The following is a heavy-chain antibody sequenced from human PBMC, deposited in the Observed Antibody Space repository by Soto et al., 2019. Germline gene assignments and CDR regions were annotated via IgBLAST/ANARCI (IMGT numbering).Heavy chain of an antibody. CDR1: GYTFTSYA. J-gene: IGHJ6*02. CDR2: INAGNGNT. CDR3: ASDSIFMVRGVDNYGMNV. D-gene: IGHD3-10*01. V-gene: IGHV1-3*01. Sequence: ASVKVSCKASGYTFTSYAMHWVRQAPGQRLEWMGWINAGNGNTKYSQKFQGRVTITRDTSASTAYMELSSLRSEDTAVYYCASDSIFMVRGVDNYGMNVWGQGTTVTVS.